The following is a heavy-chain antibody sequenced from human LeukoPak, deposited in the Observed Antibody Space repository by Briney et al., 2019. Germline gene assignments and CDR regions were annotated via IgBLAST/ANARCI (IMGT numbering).Heavy chain of an antibody. CDR3: AKGQVGATWSHYYYGMDV. Sequence: GGSLRLSCAASGFTFSSYAMSWVRQAPGKGLEWVSAISGSGGNTYYADSVKGRFTVSRDNSKSTLYLQMNSLRAEDAALYYCAKGQVGATWSHYYYGMDVWGQGTTVTVSS. V-gene: IGHV3-23*01. CDR1: GFTFSSYA. J-gene: IGHJ6*02. CDR2: ISGSGGNT. D-gene: IGHD1-26*01.